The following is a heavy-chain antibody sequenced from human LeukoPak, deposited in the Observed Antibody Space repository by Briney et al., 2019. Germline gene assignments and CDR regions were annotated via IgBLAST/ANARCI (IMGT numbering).Heavy chain of an antibody. V-gene: IGHV4-59*08. Sequence: SETLSLTCTVSGGSISSYYWSWIRQPPGKGLEWIGYIYYSGSTNYNPSLKSRVTISVDTSKNQFSLKLSSVTAADTAVYYCAGSGGLANQGAVFDYWGQGTLVTVSS. CDR3: AGSGGLANQGAVFDY. CDR1: GGSISSYY. J-gene: IGHJ4*02. CDR2: IYYSGST. D-gene: IGHD3-10*01.